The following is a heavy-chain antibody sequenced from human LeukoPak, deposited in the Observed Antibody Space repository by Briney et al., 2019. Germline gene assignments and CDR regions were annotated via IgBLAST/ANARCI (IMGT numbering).Heavy chain of an antibody. CDR3: ASHFYGAQQYY. CDR2: ISSSSSYI. J-gene: IGHJ4*02. V-gene: IGHV3-21*01. CDR1: GFTFSSYS. D-gene: IGHD4-17*01. Sequence: PGGSLRLSCAASGFTFSSYSMNWVRQAPGKGLEWVSSISSSSSYIYYADSVKGRLTISRDNAKNSLYLQMNSLRAEDTAVYYCASHFYGAQQYYWGQGTLVTVSS.